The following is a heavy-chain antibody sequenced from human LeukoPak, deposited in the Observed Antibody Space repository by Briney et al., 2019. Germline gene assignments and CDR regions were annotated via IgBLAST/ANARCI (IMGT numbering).Heavy chain of an antibody. V-gene: IGHV4-34*01. CDR2: INHSGST. Sequence: PSETLSLTCAVYGGSFSGYYWSWIRQPPGKGLEWIGEINHSGSTNYNPSLKSRVTISVDTSKNRFSLKLSSVTAADTAVYYCARNKNWNYYFDYWGQGTLVTVSS. D-gene: IGHD1-7*01. CDR3: ARNKNWNYYFDY. J-gene: IGHJ4*02. CDR1: GGSFSGYY.